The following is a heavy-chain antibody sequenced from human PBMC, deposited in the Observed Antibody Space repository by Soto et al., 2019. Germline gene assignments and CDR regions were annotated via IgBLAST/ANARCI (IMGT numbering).Heavy chain of an antibody. CDR3: ARSSVEAAGTLGT. J-gene: IGHJ5*02. D-gene: IGHD6-13*01. V-gene: IGHV1-69*02. CDR2: IIPVLGVA. CDR1: GGTLNSYT. Sequence: QVQLVQSGAEVKKPGSSVKVSCKASGGTLNSYTINWVRQAPGHGPEWLGRIIPVLGVANYAQTFQGRVTITAAKSTSTVYMDLTSLSSEDTAVYYCARSSVEAAGTLGTWGPGTLVTVSS.